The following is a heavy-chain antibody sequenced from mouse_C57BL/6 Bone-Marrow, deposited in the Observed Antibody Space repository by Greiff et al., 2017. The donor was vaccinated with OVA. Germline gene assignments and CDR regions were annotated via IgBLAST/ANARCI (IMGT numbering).Heavy chain of an antibody. CDR3: ARSGYDVYYFDY. D-gene: IGHD2-2*01. Sequence: QVQLKESGAELVRPGSSVKLSCKASGYTFTSYWMHWVKQRPIQGLEWIGNIDPSDSETHYNQKFKDKATLTVDKSSSTAYMQLSSLTSEDSAVYYCARSGYDVYYFDYWGQGTTLTVSS. CDR2: IDPSDSET. J-gene: IGHJ2*01. CDR1: GYTFTSYW. V-gene: IGHV1-52*01.